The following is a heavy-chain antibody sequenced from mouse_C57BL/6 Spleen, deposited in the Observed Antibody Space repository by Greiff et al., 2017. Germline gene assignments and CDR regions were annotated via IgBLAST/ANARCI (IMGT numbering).Heavy chain of an antibody. D-gene: IGHD2-4*01. J-gene: IGHJ2*01. CDR3: ARVYYDYIDY. Sequence: EVKLEESGPGLVKPSQSLSLTCSVTGYSITSGYYWNWIRQFPGNKLEWMGYISYDGSNNYNPSLKNRISITRDTSKNQFFLKLNSVTTEDTATYYCARVYYDYIDYWGQGTTLTVSS. V-gene: IGHV3-6*01. CDR1: GYSITSGYY. CDR2: ISYDGSN.